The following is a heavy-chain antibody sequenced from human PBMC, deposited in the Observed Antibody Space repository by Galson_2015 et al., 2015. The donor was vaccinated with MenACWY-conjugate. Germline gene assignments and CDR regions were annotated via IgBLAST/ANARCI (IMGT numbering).Heavy chain of an antibody. V-gene: IGHV3-64*04. CDR2: VTSEHST. CDR1: GFIFTNYA. CDR3: ARVGTWIHQYFYYMDV. J-gene: IGHJ6*03. Sequence: SLGLSCAASGFIFTNYAMHWARQAPGKGLEYVAAVTSEHSTYHADPVRGRFTISRDNSKNTLSLQMNSLRAGDTGIYYCARVGTWIHQYFYYMDVWGKGTTVTVSS. D-gene: IGHD5-18*01.